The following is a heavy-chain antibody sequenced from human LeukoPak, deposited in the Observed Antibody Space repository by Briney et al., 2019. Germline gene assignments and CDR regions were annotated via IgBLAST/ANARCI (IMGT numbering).Heavy chain of an antibody. CDR1: GFTFNSYW. V-gene: IGHV3-7*01. Sequence: GGSLRLSCAASGFTFNSYWMSWVRQAPGKGLEWVANIKQDGSEKYYVDSVKGRFTISRDNAKNSLYLQMNSLRAEDTAVYYCARSRGYGFDYWGQGTLVTVSS. J-gene: IGHJ4*02. CDR3: ARSRGYGFDY. D-gene: IGHD5-12*01. CDR2: IKQDGSEK.